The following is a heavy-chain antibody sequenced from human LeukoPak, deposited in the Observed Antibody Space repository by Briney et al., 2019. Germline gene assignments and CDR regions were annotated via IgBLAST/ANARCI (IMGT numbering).Heavy chain of an antibody. V-gene: IGHV1-69*04. D-gene: IGHD3-9*01. CDR2: IIPILGIA. CDR1: GGTFSSYA. CDR3: ASVGVYFGPPDAFDI. J-gene: IGHJ3*02. Sequence: SVKVSRKASGGTFSSYAINWVRQAPGQGLEWMGRIIPILGIANYAQKFQGRVTITADKSTSTAYMELSSLRSEDTAVYYCASVGVYFGPPDAFDIWGQGTMVTVSS.